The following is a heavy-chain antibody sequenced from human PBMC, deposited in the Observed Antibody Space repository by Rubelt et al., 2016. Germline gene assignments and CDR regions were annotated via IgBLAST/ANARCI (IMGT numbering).Heavy chain of an antibody. CDR1: GGTFSSYA. J-gene: IGHJ3*02. V-gene: IGHV1-69*09. CDR3: ARVRLLEDSSGGDAFDI. D-gene: IGHD3-22*01. Sequence: QVQLVQSGAEVKKPGSSVKVSCKASGGTFSSYAISWVRQAPGQGLEWMGRIIPILGIANYAQKFQGRVTITADKSTSTAYMELSSLRSEDTGVYYCARVRLLEDSSGGDAFDIWGQGTMVTVSS. CDR2: IIPILGIA.